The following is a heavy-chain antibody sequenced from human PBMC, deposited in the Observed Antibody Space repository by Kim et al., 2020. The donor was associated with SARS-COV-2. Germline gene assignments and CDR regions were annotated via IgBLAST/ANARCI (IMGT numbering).Heavy chain of an antibody. Sequence: SETLSLTCAVYGGSFSGYYWSWIRQPPGKGLEWIGEINHSGSTNYNPSLKSRVTISVDTSKNQFSLKLSSVTAADTAVYYCARGLKIMEPAAILVFWFDP. J-gene: IGHJ5*02. CDR2: INHSGST. V-gene: IGHV4-34*01. D-gene: IGHD2-2*01. CDR3: ARGLKIMEPAAILVFWFDP. CDR1: GGSFSGYY.